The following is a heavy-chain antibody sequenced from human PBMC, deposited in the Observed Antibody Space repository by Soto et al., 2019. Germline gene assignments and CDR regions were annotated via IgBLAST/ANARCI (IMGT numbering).Heavy chain of an antibody. CDR2: IYYSGST. D-gene: IGHD3-10*01. V-gene: IGHV4-59*01. CDR3: ARDTATMVRGLGAFDI. Sequence: SETLSLTCTVSGGSISSYYWSWIRQPPGKKLEWIGYIYYSGSTNYKPSLKSRVNISVDTSKNQFSLNLSSVTAADTAVYYCARDTATMVRGLGAFDIWGQGTMVTVSS. J-gene: IGHJ3*02. CDR1: GGSISSYY.